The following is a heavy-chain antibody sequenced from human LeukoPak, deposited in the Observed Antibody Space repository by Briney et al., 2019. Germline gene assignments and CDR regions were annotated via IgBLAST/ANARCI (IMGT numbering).Heavy chain of an antibody. CDR2: IKQDGSEK. J-gene: IGHJ6*03. CDR1: GFTFSNYW. D-gene: IGHD5-12*01. V-gene: IGHV3-7*01. Sequence: GGSLRLSCAASGFTFSNYWMGWVRQAPGKGLEWVANIKQDGSEKYYVDSVKGRFTISRDNAKNSLYLQMNSLRAEDTAVYYCARAARGIVATIYYYYYMDVGGKGTTVTVSS. CDR3: ARAARGIVATIYYYYYMDV.